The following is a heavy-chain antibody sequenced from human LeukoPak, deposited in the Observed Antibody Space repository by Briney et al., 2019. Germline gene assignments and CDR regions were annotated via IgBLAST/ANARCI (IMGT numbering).Heavy chain of an antibody. J-gene: IGHJ4*02. D-gene: IGHD1-26*01. V-gene: IGHV3-21*06. CDR1: GFTFSSYS. CDR2: ISSSSSYI. Sequence: GGSLRLSCAASGFTFSSYSMNWVRQAPGKGLEWVSSISSSSSYIYYADSVKGRFTISRDNGKNSLYLQMSSLRDGDTAVYFCARDSGTYSTQYWGQGTLVTVSS. CDR3: ARDSGTYSTQY.